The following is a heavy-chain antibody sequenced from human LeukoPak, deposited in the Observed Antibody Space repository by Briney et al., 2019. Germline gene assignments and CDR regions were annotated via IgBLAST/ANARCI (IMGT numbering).Heavy chain of an antibody. D-gene: IGHD4-17*01. Sequence: GGSLRLSCAASGFTFSSYAMHWVRQAPGKGLEWVAVISYDGSNKYYADSVKGRFTISRDNSKNTLYLQMNSLRAEDTAVYYCARDTLRDGREEDGDYVPDGMDVWGKGTTVTVSS. J-gene: IGHJ6*04. V-gene: IGHV3-30*04. CDR2: ISYDGSNK. CDR1: GFTFSSYA. CDR3: ARDTLRDGREEDGDYVPDGMDV.